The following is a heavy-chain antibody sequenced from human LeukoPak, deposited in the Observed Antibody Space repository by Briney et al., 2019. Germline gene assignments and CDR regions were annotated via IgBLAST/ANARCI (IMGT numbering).Heavy chain of an antibody. V-gene: IGHV1-18*01. D-gene: IGHD6-19*01. CDR1: GYTFINYG. CDR3: ARGFPSGKQWLTN. CDR2: INPYNGKA. Sequence: ASVKVSCKASGYTFINYGISWVRQAPGQGLEWMGWINPYNGKAKYAQKLQGRVTVTTDTSTSTAYMALRSLRSDDTAVYYCARGFPSGKQWLTNWGQGTLVTVSS. J-gene: IGHJ4*02.